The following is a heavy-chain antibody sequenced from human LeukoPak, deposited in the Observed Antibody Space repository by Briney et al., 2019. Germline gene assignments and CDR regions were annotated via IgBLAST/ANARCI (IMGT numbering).Heavy chain of an antibody. Sequence: NPGGSLRLSCVASGFIFSDYSMDWVRQAPGKGLEWVSSISSSSAYIFYSDSVKGRFTISRDNAKNSLYLQMNSLRAEDTAVYYCATLDYYGSGSYYNFDYWGEGTLVTVSS. CDR2: ISSSSAYI. CDR3: ATLDYYGSGSYYNFDY. J-gene: IGHJ4*02. CDR1: GFIFSDYS. V-gene: IGHV3-21*01. D-gene: IGHD3-10*01.